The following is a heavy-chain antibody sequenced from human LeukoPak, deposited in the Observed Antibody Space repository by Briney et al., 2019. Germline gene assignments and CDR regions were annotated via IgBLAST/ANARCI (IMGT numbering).Heavy chain of an antibody. D-gene: IGHD3-10*01. CDR1: GFTFSSYA. CDR2: ISGSGGST. V-gene: IGHV3-23*01. J-gene: IGHJ4*02. Sequence: GGSLRLSCAASGFTFSSYAMSWVRQAPGKGLEWVSAISGSGGSTYYADSVKGRFTISRDNSKNTLYLQMNGLRAEDTAVYYCAKDPRYFTMVRGVIVWGQGTLVTVSS. CDR3: AKDPRYFTMVRGVIV.